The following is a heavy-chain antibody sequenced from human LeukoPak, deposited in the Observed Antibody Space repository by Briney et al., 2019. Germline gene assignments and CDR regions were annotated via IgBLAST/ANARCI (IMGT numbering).Heavy chain of an antibody. Sequence: GMSLKLSCEASGFTFSNYGMHWVRQAPGKGLQWVAVVWYDGGNKYYAKSVTGRFTVSRDNSKNTLYLQMNSLRAEDTAVYYCARTVSGSADNYFRYFMDVWGIGTTVTVSS. D-gene: IGHD3-10*01. J-gene: IGHJ6*03. CDR2: VWYDGGNK. CDR3: ARTVSGSADNYFRYFMDV. V-gene: IGHV3-33*01. CDR1: GFTFSNYG.